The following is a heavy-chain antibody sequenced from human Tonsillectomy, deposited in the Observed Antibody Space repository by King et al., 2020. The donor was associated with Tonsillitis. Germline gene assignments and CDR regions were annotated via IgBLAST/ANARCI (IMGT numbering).Heavy chain of an antibody. CDR3: SRRLKNYFDNSGYSDF. CDR1: GASISSSLYY. V-gene: IGHV4-39*01. D-gene: IGHD3-22*01. CDR2: IYYSGST. Sequence: QLQESGPGLVKPSETLSLTCTVSGASISSSLYYWGWIRQPPGKGLEWIGSIYYSGSTLYNPSLKSRVTISADTSKNQFALKMSSVTAADTAVYYCSRRLKNYFDNSGYSDFWGQGTLVTVSS. J-gene: IGHJ4*02.